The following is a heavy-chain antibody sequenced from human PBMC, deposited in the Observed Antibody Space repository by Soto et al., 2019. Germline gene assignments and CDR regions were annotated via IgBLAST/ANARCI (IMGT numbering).Heavy chain of an antibody. CDR3: ARDTHYYDSSGYYRDDAFDI. V-gene: IGHV1-18*04. D-gene: IGHD3-22*01. J-gene: IGHJ3*02. CDR1: GYTFTSYG. CDR2: ISAYNGNT. Sequence: GASVKVSCKASGYTFTSYGISWVRQAPGQGLEWMGWISAYNGNTNYAQKLQGRVTMTTDTSTSTAYMELRSLRSDDTAVYYCARDTHYYDSSGYYRDDAFDIWRQGTMVTVSS.